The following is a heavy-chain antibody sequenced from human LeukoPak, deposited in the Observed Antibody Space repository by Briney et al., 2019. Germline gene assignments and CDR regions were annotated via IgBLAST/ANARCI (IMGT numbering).Heavy chain of an antibody. V-gene: IGHV3-7*04. CDR1: GFTFSSYR. CDR2: IKQGESER. Sequence: GGSLGLSCAASGFTFSSYRVNWVRQAPGKGLEWVASIKQGESERYYVDSVHGRFTISRDNSKNSLYLQMNSLRAEDTAVYYCARGDSSAFDIWGQGTMVTVSS. D-gene: IGHD3-22*01. CDR3: ARGDSSAFDI. J-gene: IGHJ3*02.